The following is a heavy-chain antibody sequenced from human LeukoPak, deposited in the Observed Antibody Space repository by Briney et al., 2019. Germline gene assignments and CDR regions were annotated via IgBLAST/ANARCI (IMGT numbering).Heavy chain of an antibody. CDR1: GFTFSSYA. J-gene: IGHJ4*02. D-gene: IGHD6-19*01. CDR3: AKDPKLQWLVAGDY. CDR2: ISGSGGST. Sequence: GGSLRLSCAASGFTFSSYAMSWVRQAPGKGLEWVSAISGSGGSTYYADSVKGRFTISRDNSKNTLYLQMNSLRAEDTAVYYCAKDPKLQWLVAGDYWGQGTLVTVSS. V-gene: IGHV3-23*01.